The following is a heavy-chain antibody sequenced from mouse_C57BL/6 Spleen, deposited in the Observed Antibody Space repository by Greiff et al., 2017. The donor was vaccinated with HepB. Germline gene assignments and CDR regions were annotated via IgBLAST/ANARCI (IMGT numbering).Heavy chain of an antibody. CDR1: GFTFSSYA. D-gene: IGHD2-10*01. CDR3: ARDRAYSAMDY. V-gene: IGHV5-4*01. Sequence: EVNVVESGGGLVKPGGSLKLSCAASGFTFSSYAMSWVRQTPEKRLEWVATISDGGSYTYYPDNVKGRFTISRDNAKNNLYLQMSHLKSEDTAMYDCARDRAYSAMDYWGQGTSVTVSS. CDR2: ISDGGSYT. J-gene: IGHJ4*01.